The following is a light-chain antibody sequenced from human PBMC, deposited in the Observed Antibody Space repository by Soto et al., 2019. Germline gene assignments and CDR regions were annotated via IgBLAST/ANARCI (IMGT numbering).Light chain of an antibody. V-gene: IGKV3-20*01. CDR1: QSVSSNY. CDR3: QQYGSSPWT. CDR2: GAS. J-gene: IGKJ1*01. Sequence: EIVLTQSPGTLSLSPGERATLSCRASQSVSSNYLAWYQQKPGQAPRPLIYGASSRATGIPDRFSGSGAGTDFTLTISRLESEDFAVSYCQQYGSSPWTFRQGTKV.